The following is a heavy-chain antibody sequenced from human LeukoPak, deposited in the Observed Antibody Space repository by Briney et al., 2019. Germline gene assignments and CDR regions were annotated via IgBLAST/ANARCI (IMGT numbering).Heavy chain of an antibody. CDR3: ARPYYDSSGYRFDY. V-gene: IGHV3-30*04. Sequence: GGSLRLSCAASGFTFSSDAIHWVRQAPGKGLEWVAFISYDGKSKPYTDSVKGRFTISRDNSKNTLYLQMNSLRAEDTAVYYCARPYYDSSGYRFDYWGQGTLVTVSS. D-gene: IGHD3-22*01. CDR1: GFTFSSDA. CDR2: ISYDGKSK. J-gene: IGHJ4*02.